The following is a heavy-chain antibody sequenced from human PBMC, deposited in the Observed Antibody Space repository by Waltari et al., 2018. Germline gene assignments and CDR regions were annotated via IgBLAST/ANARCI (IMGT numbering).Heavy chain of an antibody. CDR3: ARSYIVGATGGGY. Sequence: EVQLVESGGGLVQPGGSLRLSCAASGFTFSSYEMNWVRQAPGKGLEWVSYISRSGSTIYYADSVKGRFTISRDNAKNSLYLQMTSLRAEDTAVYYCARSYIVGATGGGYWGQGTLVTVSS. D-gene: IGHD1-26*01. CDR2: ISRSGSTI. V-gene: IGHV3-48*03. CDR1: GFTFSSYE. J-gene: IGHJ4*02.